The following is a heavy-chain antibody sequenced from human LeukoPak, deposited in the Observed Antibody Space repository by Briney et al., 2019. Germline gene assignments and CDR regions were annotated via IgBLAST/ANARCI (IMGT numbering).Heavy chain of an antibody. D-gene: IGHD5-24*01. V-gene: IGHV4-39*01. CDR1: GGFLNAPSYH. Sequence: AETLCLSCTVSGGFLNAPSYHWGWIRQSPGKGLEWIGSIYYTGSTSSNPSLNSRVTMSVDTSKTHFSLTLNPMTAADTAVYYCARHARWLQLTLYFDIWGRGTLVTVSS. CDR3: ARHARWLQLTLYFDI. CDR2: IYYTGST. J-gene: IGHJ2*01.